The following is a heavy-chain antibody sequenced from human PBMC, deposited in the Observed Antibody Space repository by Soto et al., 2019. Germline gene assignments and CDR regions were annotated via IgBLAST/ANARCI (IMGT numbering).Heavy chain of an antibody. CDR1: GFSLSNARMG. CDR3: ERMGYYFASTNPYPI. J-gene: IGHJ3*02. Sequence: SGPTLVNPTETLTLTCTVSGFSLSNARMGVTWIRQPPGKALEWLAHIFSNDEKAYSPSLKSRLSIYKDTSKNQVVLTMSNMDPMDTATYYCERMGYYFASTNPYPIWGQGTMVTVSS. CDR2: IFSNDEK. D-gene: IGHD2-8*01. V-gene: IGHV2-26*01.